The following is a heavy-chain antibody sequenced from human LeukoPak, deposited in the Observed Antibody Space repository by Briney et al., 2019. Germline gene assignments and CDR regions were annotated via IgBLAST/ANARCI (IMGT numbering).Heavy chain of an antibody. J-gene: IGHJ3*02. CDR3: ARIDSTYYYDSSGYYKINNAFDI. Sequence: SETLSLTCTVSGGSISSSSYYWGWIRQPPGKGLEWIGSIYYSGSTYYNPSLKSRVTIAVDTPKNPFSLKLSSVTAADTAVYYCARIDSTYYYDSSGYYKINNAFDIWGQGTVVTVSS. CDR1: GGSISSSSYY. CDR2: IYYSGST. D-gene: IGHD3-22*01. V-gene: IGHV4-39*01.